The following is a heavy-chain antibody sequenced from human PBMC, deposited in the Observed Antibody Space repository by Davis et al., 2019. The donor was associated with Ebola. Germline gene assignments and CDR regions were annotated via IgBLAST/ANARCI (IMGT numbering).Heavy chain of an antibody. V-gene: IGHV3-23*01. J-gene: IGHJ4*02. CDR2: ISGSGGST. Sequence: GESLKISCAASGFTFSSYAMSWVRQAPGKGLEWVSVISGSGGSTYYADSVKGRFTIARDNSKNTLYLQMNSLRAEDTAVYYCAKPSSVVVYATPFDYWGQGTLVTVSS. CDR1: GFTFSSYA. D-gene: IGHD2-8*02. CDR3: AKPSSVVVYATPFDY.